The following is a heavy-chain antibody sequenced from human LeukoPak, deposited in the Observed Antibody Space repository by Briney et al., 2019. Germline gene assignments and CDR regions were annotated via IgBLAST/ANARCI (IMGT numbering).Heavy chain of an antibody. D-gene: IGHD2-8*01. V-gene: IGHV3-30*18. Sequence: PGGSLRLSCAASGFDFNTFGIHWVRQTPGKGLEWVAVISSDGSKQYYADSVKGRFTISRDNSKNMLYLQINSLRPEDTAVYYCAKSGGYCTDGICYHFDYWGQGTLVTVSS. J-gene: IGHJ4*02. CDR1: GFDFNTFG. CDR2: ISSDGSKQ. CDR3: AKSGGYCTDGICYHFDY.